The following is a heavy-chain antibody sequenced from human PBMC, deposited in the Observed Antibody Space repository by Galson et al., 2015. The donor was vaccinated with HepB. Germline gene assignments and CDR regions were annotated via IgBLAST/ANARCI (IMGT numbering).Heavy chain of an antibody. CDR2: INPNSGGT. Sequence: SVKVSCKASGYTFTGYYMHWVRQAPGQGLEWMGWINPNSGGTNYAQKFQGRVTMTRDTSISTAYMGLSRLRSDDTAVYYCARGPRGVDFWSGYNIGPQFDYWGQGTLVTVSS. V-gene: IGHV1-2*02. D-gene: IGHD3-3*01. CDR1: GYTFTGYY. J-gene: IGHJ4*02. CDR3: ARGPRGVDFWSGYNIGPQFDY.